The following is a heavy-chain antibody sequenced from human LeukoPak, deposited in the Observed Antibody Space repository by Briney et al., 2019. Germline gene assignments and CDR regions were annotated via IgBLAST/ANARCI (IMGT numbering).Heavy chain of an antibody. CDR3: ARDLLTVGYGDPEYFDY. D-gene: IGHD4-17*01. J-gene: IGHJ4*02. CDR2: ISSSSSYI. V-gene: IGHV3-21*01. Sequence: GGSLRLSCAASGFTFSSYSMNWVRQAPGKGLEGVSSISSSSSYIYYADSVKGRFTISRDNAKNSLYLQMNSLRAEDTAVYYCARDLLTVGYGDPEYFDYWGQGTLVTVSS. CDR1: GFTFSSYS.